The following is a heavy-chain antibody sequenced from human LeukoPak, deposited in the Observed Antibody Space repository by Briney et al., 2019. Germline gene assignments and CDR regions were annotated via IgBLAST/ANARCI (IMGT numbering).Heavy chain of an antibody. J-gene: IGHJ1*01. D-gene: IGHD2-21*02. V-gene: IGHV3-23*01. CDR2: ISGSGGST. CDR1: GFTFSSYA. CDR3: AKDQDFAYCGGDCYSARPEYFQH. Sequence: PGGSLRLSCAASGFTFSSYAMSWVRQAPGKGLEWVAAISGSGGSTYYADSVKGRFTISRDNSKNTLYLQMNSLRAEDTAVSYCAKDQDFAYCGGDCYSARPEYFQHWGQGTLVTVSS.